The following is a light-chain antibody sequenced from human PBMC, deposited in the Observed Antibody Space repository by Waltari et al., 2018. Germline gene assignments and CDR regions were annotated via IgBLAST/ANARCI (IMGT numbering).Light chain of an antibody. J-gene: IGKJ4*01. CDR3: QQYDGSVVT. V-gene: IGKV3-20*01. CDR2: GAS. CDR1: QTITGSW. Sequence: EIVLTQSPGTLSVSPGERVTVSCRASQTITGSWLTWSHHKPCQAPRLLIYGASNRAPGIPDRFSGSGSGTDFTLTISRLEPEDSAVYYCQQYDGSVVTFGGGTKVEIK.